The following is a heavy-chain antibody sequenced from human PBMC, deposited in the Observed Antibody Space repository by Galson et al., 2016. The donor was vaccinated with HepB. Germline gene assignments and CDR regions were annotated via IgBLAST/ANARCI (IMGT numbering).Heavy chain of an antibody. J-gene: IGHJ4*02. CDR3: AGVTGWVEDY. CDR1: GFTFSNYW. V-gene: IGHV3-7*03. Sequence: SLRLSCAASGFTFSNYWMNWVRQAPGKGLQWVANIEKDGSEKNYVDSVKGRFTISRDNAKNSLYLQMNSLRAEDTAVYYCAGVTGWVEDYWGQGTLVTVSS. CDR2: IEKDGSEK. D-gene: IGHD5-24*01.